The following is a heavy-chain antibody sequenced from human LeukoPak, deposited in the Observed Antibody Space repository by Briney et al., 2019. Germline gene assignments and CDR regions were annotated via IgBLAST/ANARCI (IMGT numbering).Heavy chain of an antibody. Sequence: ASVKVSCKASGYTFTTYYIHWVRQAPGQGLEWMGIINPSGGSATYAQKFQGRVTMTRDTSTSTVYMELSSLRSEDTAVYYCARGSSLSSFDYWGQGTLVTVSS. V-gene: IGHV1-46*01. CDR1: GYTFTTYY. D-gene: IGHD6-6*01. CDR2: INPSGGSA. J-gene: IGHJ4*02. CDR3: ARGSSLSSFDY.